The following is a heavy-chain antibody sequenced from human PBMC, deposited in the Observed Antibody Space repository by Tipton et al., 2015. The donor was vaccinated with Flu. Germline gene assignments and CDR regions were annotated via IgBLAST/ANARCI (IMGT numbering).Heavy chain of an antibody. D-gene: IGHD1-26*01. V-gene: IGHV4-61*05. J-gene: IGHJ1*01. CDR2: IYYSGST. CDR3: ARYGTYDGSRYFQH. Sequence: TLSLTCSVSGDSMTSSRYYWGWIRQPPGKGLEWIGYIYYSGSTNYNPSLKSRVTISVDTSKNQFSLKLSSVTAADTAVYYCARYGTYDGSRYFQHWGQGTLVTVSS. CDR1: GDSMTSSRYY.